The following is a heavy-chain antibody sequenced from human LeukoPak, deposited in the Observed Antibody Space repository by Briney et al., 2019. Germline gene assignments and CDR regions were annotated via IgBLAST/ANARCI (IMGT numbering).Heavy chain of an antibody. J-gene: IGHJ4*02. V-gene: IGHV3-21*01. CDR3: ARVGYYDFWSGYYTAHPINGGYFDY. Sequence: PGGSLRLSCAASGFTFSSYSMNWVRQTPGKGLEWVSSISSSSSYIYYADSVKGRFTISRDNAKNSLYLQMNSLRAEDTAVYYCARVGYYDFWSGYYTAHPINGGYFDYWGQGTLVTVSS. CDR1: GFTFSSYS. D-gene: IGHD3-3*01. CDR2: ISSSSSYI.